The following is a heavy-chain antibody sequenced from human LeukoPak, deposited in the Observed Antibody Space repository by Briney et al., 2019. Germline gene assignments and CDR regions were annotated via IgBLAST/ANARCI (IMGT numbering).Heavy chain of an antibody. CDR1: GSSLTDLN. CDR2: FDPEQGKP. J-gene: IGHJ4*02. Sequence: ASVTVSCKVSGSSLTDLNMQWVRQAPGKGLERMGGFDPEQGKPIYAQKFQGRVTMTEETATDTAYMELTSLRSEDTALYYCATRSGDFWSGYENWGQGTLVTVSS. V-gene: IGHV1-24*01. CDR3: ATRSGDFWSGYEN. D-gene: IGHD3-3*01.